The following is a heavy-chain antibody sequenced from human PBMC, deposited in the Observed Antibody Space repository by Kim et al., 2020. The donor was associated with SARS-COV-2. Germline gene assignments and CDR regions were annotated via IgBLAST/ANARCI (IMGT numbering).Heavy chain of an antibody. CDR3: VREITSSSSFDN. D-gene: IGHD6-6*01. CDR2: I. V-gene: IGHV3-21*01. Sequence: IHYADSLNGRFTISRDNAKNSLHLQMNSLRPDDTAVYYCVREITSSSSFDNWGQGTLVTVSS. J-gene: IGHJ4*02.